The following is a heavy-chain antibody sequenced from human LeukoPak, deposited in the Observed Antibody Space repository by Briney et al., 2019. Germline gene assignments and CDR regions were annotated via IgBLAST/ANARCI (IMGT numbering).Heavy chain of an antibody. CDR1: GGSISSGGYS. Sequence: SETLSLTCAVSGGSISSGGYSWSWIRQPPGKGLEWIGYIYHSGSTYYNPSLKSRVTISVDTSKNQFSLKLSSVTAADTAVYYCARGTAIFDYWGQGTLVTVSS. CDR2: IYHSGST. J-gene: IGHJ4*02. D-gene: IGHD1-1*01. CDR3: ARGTAIFDY. V-gene: IGHV4-30-2*01.